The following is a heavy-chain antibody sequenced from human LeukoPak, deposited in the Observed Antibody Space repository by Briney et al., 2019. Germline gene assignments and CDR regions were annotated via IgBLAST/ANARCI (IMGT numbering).Heavy chain of an antibody. D-gene: IGHD6-19*01. V-gene: IGHV4-39*01. CDR3: ARHSSGWSWGYYGMDV. J-gene: IGHJ6*02. CDR1: GGSISSSNYY. Sequence: SETLSLTCTVSGGSISSSNYYWGWIRQPPGKGLEWIGSIYSSGSTYYNPSLKSRVTISVDTSKNQFSLKLSSVTAADSAVYYCARHSSGWSWGYYGMDVWGQETTVTVSS. CDR2: IYSSGST.